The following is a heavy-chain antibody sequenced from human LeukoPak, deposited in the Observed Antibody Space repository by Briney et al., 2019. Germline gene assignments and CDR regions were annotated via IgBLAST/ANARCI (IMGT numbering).Heavy chain of an antibody. CDR1: GGSISSSSYY. V-gene: IGHV4-39*01. Sequence: PSETLSLTCTVSGGSISSSSYYWGWIRQPPGKGLEWIGSIYYSGSTYYNPSLKSRVTISVDTSKNQFSRKLSSVTAADTAVYYCARCNYYGMDVWGQGTTVTVSS. CDR3: ARCNYYGMDV. CDR2: IYYSGST. J-gene: IGHJ6*02.